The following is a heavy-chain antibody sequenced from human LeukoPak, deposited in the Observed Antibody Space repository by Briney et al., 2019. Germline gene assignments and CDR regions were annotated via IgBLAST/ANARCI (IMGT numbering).Heavy chain of an antibody. J-gene: IGHJ4*02. CDR3: ARTLGYCSSTSCYWDY. CDR1: GYTFTSYG. CDR2: ISAYNGNT. D-gene: IGHD2-2*01. V-gene: IGHV1-18*01. Sequence: ASVKVSCKASGYTFTSYGISWVRQAPGQGLEWMGWISAYNGNTNYAQKFQGRVTITADESTSTAYMELSSLRSEDTAVYYCARTLGYCSSTSCYWDYWGQGTLVTVSS.